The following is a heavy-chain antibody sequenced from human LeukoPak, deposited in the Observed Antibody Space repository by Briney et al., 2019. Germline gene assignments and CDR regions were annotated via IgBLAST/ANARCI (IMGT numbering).Heavy chain of an antibody. CDR2: IVVGSGNT. Sequence: GTSVKVSCKASGFTFTSSAVQWVRQARGQRLEWIGWIVVGSGNTNYAQKFQGRVTITADKSTSTAYMELSSLRSEDTAVYYCAREGMVDVATIKDYYYGMDVWGQGTTVTVSS. D-gene: IGHD5-12*01. J-gene: IGHJ6*02. CDR3: AREGMVDVATIKDYYYGMDV. CDR1: GFTFTSSA. V-gene: IGHV1-58*01.